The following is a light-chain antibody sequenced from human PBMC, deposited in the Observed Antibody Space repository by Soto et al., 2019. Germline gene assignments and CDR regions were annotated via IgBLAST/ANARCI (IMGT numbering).Light chain of an antibody. CDR1: QSVSSN. CDR2: GAS. Sequence: EIVMTQSPATLSVSPGERATLSCRASQSVSSNLAWYQQKPGQAPRLLIYGASTRATGIPDRFSGSGSGTEFTLTISSLQSEDFAVYYCQQYNNRPYTFGQGTKLEIK. CDR3: QQYNNRPYT. V-gene: IGKV3-15*01. J-gene: IGKJ2*01.